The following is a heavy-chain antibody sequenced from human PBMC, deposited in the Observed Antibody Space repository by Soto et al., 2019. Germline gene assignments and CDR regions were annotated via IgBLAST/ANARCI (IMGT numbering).Heavy chain of an antibody. CDR2: IGPESGAT. CDR3: GRGRSGQIVVFY. V-gene: IGHV1-2*02. J-gene: IGHJ4*02. Sequence: ASVKVSCKASGYTFTGHYIHWVRQAPEQGPEWMGEIGPESGATRYAQKFQGRVTMTMDMSITTVYMELSNLSPDDAAVYYCGRGRSGQIVVFYWGQGTPVTVS. CDR1: GYTFTGHY. D-gene: IGHD5-12*01.